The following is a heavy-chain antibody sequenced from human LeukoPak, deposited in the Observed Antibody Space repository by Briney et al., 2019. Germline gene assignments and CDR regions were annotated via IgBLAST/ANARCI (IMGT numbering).Heavy chain of an antibody. J-gene: IGHJ6*02. CDR2: IWYDGSNK. CDR3: ARQDSGGSYYYGMDV. Sequence: GGSLRLSCAASGFTFSNYAMSCVRQAPGKGLEWVAVIWYDGSNKYYADSVKGRFTISRDNSKNTLYLQTNSLRAEDTAVYYCARQDSGGSYYYGMDVWGQGTTVTVSS. CDR1: GFTFSNYA. D-gene: IGHD2-15*01. V-gene: IGHV3-33*08.